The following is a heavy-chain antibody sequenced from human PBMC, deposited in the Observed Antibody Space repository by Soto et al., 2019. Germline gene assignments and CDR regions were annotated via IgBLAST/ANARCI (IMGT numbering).Heavy chain of an antibody. CDR2: IYYSGST. V-gene: IGHV4-31*03. D-gene: IGHD2-21*02. CDR3: ARGYGGNSAGGEYYFDY. J-gene: IGHJ4*02. Sequence: SETLSLTCTVSGGSISSGGYYWSWIRQHPGKGLEWTGYIYYSGSTYYNPSLKSRVTISVDTSKNQFSLKLSSVTAADTAVYYWARGYGGNSAGGEYYFDYWGQGTLVTVSS. CDR1: GGSISSGGYY.